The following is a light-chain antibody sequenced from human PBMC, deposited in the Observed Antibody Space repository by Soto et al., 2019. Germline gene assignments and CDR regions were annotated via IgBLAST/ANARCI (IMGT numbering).Light chain of an antibody. CDR3: CSLEGSNALVV. Sequence: QSALTQPPSASGSPGQSVTFSCTGTRSDIGAYNFVSWYQQFPGKAPKLIIYEVTRRPSGVPDRFSGSKSGNTASLTVSGLQADDEADYYCCSLEGSNALVVFGGGTKLTVL. V-gene: IGLV2-8*01. CDR1: RSDIGAYNF. J-gene: IGLJ2*01. CDR2: EVT.